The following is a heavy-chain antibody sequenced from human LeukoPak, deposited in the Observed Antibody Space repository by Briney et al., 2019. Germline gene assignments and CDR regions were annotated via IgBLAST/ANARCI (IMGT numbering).Heavy chain of an antibody. Sequence: GGSLRLPCAASGFTFSSYAMSWVRQAPGKGLEWVSAISGSGGSTYYADSVKGRFTISRDNSKNTLYLQMNSLRAEDTAVYYCAKPPRYSGSYHDAFDIWGQGTMVTVSS. J-gene: IGHJ3*02. D-gene: IGHD1-26*01. CDR3: AKPPRYSGSYHDAFDI. CDR1: GFTFSSYA. V-gene: IGHV3-23*01. CDR2: ISGSGGST.